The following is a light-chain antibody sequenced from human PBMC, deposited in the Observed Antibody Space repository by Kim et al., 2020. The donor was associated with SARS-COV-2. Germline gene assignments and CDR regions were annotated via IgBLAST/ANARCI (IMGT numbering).Light chain of an antibody. CDR3: CSYAGTSSRV. CDR1: SSNVGAYNH. J-gene: IGLJ1*01. V-gene: IGLV2-11*01. CDR2: GVT. Sequence: QSALTQPRSVSGSPGQSVTISCTGTSSNVGAYNHVSWYQQYPGKAPKLIIHGVTKRPSGVPDRFSGSKSGNTASLTISGLLAEDEADYYCCSYAGTSSRVFGTGTEVTVL.